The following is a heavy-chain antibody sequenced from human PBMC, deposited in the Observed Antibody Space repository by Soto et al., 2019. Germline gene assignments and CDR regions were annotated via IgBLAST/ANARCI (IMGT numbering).Heavy chain of an antibody. CDR2: IYYSGTT. Sequence: SETLSLTCTVSGGSISNSHYYWSWIRQPPGKGLEWIGYIYYSGTTNYNPSLKSRVTMSVDTSRNQFSLKLSSVTAADTAVYYCARDPPDGDSYFDYWGQGTLVTVSS. CDR1: GGSISNSHYY. J-gene: IGHJ4*02. CDR3: ARDPPDGDSYFDY. V-gene: IGHV4-61*01. D-gene: IGHD4-17*01.